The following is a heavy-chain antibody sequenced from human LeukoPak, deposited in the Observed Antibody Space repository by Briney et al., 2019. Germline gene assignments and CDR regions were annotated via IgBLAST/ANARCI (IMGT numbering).Heavy chain of an antibody. V-gene: IGHV3-30*02. J-gene: IGHJ6*03. CDR1: GFTFSSYG. CDR3: AKGSKEVLFTRDHYMDV. Sequence: GGSLRLSCAASGFTFSSYGMHWVRQAPGKGLEWVAFIRYDGSNKYYADSVKGRFTISRDNSKNTLYLQMDSLRAEDTAVYYCAKGSKEVLFTRDHYMDVWGKGTTVTISS. CDR2: IRYDGSNK. D-gene: IGHD3-3*01.